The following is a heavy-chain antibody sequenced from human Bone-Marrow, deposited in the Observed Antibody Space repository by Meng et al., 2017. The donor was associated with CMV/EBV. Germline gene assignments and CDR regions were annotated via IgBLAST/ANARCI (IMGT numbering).Heavy chain of an antibody. CDR1: GGSISSSSYY. D-gene: IGHD1-20*01. Sequence: GSLRLSCTVSGGSISSSSYYWGWIRQPPGEGLEWIGRIYYSGSTYYNPSLKSRVTISVDTSKNLFSLKLSSVTAADTAVYYCARPLTGQYNSFDPWGQGTLVTVSS. J-gene: IGHJ5*02. CDR3: ARPLTGQYNSFDP. CDR2: IYYSGST. V-gene: IGHV4-39*01.